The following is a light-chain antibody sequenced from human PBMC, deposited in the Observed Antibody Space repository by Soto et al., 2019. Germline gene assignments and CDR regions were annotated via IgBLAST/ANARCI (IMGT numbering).Light chain of an antibody. V-gene: IGKV3D-11*01. Sequence: ETVMTQSPATLSVSPGETATLSCRTSQGLNRNLAWYQQKPGQAPRLLIYGASTRATGIPARFSGSGSGTDFTLTISSLEPEDFAVYYCQQRSNWITFGQGTRLEIK. CDR1: QGLNRN. CDR2: GAS. J-gene: IGKJ5*01. CDR3: QQRSNWIT.